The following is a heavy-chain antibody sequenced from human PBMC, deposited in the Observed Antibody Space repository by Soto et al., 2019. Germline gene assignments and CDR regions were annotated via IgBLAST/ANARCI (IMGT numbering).Heavy chain of an antibody. CDR1: GGSFSANY. J-gene: IGHJ6*02. V-gene: IGHV4-34*01. Sequence: TSETLSLTCAVYGGSFSANYWSWIRQPPGKGLEWIGEINHSGSTNYNPSLKSRVTISVDTSKDQFSLKLSSVTAADTAVYYCARGPQIYDNKYDGIDDWGQGTTVTVSS. CDR3: ARGPQIYDNKYDGIDD. CDR2: INHSGST. D-gene: IGHD3-22*01.